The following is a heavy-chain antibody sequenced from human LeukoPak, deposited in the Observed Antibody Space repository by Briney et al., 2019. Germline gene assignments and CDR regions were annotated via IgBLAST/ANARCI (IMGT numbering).Heavy chain of an antibody. D-gene: IGHD1-20*01. Sequence: ETLSLTCAVYGGSFSGYYWSWIRQPPGKGLEGIGEINHSGSTNYNPSLKSRVTISVDTSKNQFSLKLSSVSAADTAVYYCARLYNWNPYYFDYWGPGTLVTVSS. V-gene: IGHV4-34*01. CDR3: ARLYNWNPYYFDY. CDR1: GGSFSGYY. J-gene: IGHJ4*02. CDR2: INHSGST.